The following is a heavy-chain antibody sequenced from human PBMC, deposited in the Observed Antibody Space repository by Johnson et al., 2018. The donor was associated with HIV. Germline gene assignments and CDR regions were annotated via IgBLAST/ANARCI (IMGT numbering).Heavy chain of an antibody. J-gene: IGHJ3*02. CDR1: GFTFSGYW. CDR2: IKQGGSEK. Sequence: MQLVESGGGLVRPGESLRLSCVASGFTFSGYWMTWVRQAPGKGLEWVANIKQGGSEKYSVASVKGRFTISRDNAKKSLYLQMNSLGAEDAAVYYCARDGSNFGAFDIWGQGTMVTVSS. CDR3: ARDGSNFGAFDI. D-gene: IGHD1-7*01. V-gene: IGHV3-7*01.